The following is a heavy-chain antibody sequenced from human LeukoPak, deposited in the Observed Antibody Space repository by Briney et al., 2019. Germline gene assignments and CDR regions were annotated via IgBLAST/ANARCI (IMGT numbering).Heavy chain of an antibody. CDR1: GGSFSGYY. CDR2: INHSGST. J-gene: IGHJ4*02. CDR3: ARALLR. Sequence: SETLSLTCAVYGGSFSGYYWSWIRQPPGKGLEWIGEINHSGSTNYNPSLKSRVTISVDTSKNQFSLKLSSVTAADTAVYYCARALLRWGQGTLVTVSS. V-gene: IGHV4-34*01.